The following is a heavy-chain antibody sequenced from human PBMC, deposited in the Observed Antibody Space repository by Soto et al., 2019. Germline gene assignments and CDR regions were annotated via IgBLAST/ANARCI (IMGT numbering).Heavy chain of an antibody. V-gene: IGHV3-64*01. D-gene: IGHD6-6*01. Sequence: EVQLAESGGGLAQPGGSLRLSCAASGFTLSGYAMDWVRQAPGKGLEYVSGISSNGVGTYYAKSVQGRFTVSRDNSKNTVYRQMGRLRPEDMAVYYCARRARPDFYYMDVWGKGTTVTVSS. CDR3: ARRARPDFYYMDV. CDR1: GFTLSGYA. CDR2: ISSNGVGT. J-gene: IGHJ6*03.